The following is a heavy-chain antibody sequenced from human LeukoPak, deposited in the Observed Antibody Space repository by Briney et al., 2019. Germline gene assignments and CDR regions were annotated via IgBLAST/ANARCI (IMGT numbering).Heavy chain of an antibody. CDR1: GYTFTSYG. CDR2: ISAYNGNT. CDR3: ARGPPGALRYFDWLSKAYYFDY. Sequence: ASVKVSCKASGYTFTSYGISWVRQAPGQGLEWMGWISAYNGNTNYAQKLQGRVTMTRNTPISTAYMELSSLRSEDTAVYYCARGPPGALRYFDWLSKAYYFDYWGQGTLVTVSS. V-gene: IGHV1-18*01. J-gene: IGHJ4*02. D-gene: IGHD3-9*01.